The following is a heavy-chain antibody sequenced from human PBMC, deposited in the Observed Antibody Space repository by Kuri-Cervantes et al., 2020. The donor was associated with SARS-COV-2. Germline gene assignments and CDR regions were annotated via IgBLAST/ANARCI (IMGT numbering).Heavy chain of an antibody. D-gene: IGHD6-13*01. CDR3: ARGPIAAAGTLPDY. Sequence: ASVKVSCKASGYTFTGYYMHWVRQAPGQGLEWVGWINPNSGGTNYAQKFQGRVAMTRDTSISTAYMELSRLRSDDTAVYYCARGPIAAAGTLPDYWGQGTLVTVSS. CDR2: INPNSGGT. CDR1: GYTFTGYY. V-gene: IGHV1-2*02. J-gene: IGHJ4*02.